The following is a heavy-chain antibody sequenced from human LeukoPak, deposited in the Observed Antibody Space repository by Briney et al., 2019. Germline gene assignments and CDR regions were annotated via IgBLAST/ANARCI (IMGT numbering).Heavy chain of an antibody. CDR2: IWYDGSTK. Sequence: GGSPRLSCAASGFTFSSFGMHWVRQSPGKGLEWVAVIWYDGSTKVYADSVKGRFTISRDNSRNTLYLQVNSLRAEDTAVYYCARDRYSSMWSVFEYWGQGALVTVSS. CDR1: GFTFSSFG. D-gene: IGHD6-13*01. CDR3: ARDRYSSMWSVFEY. V-gene: IGHV3-33*01. J-gene: IGHJ4*02.